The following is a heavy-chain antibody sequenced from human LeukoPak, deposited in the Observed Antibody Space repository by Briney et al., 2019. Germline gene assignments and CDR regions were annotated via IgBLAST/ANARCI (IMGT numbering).Heavy chain of an antibody. V-gene: IGHV3-23*01. D-gene: IGHD5-18*01. CDR1: GFTFSSYA. Sequence: PGGSLRLSCAASGFTFSSYAMSWVRQAPGKGLEWVSAISGSGGSTYYADSVKGRFTVSRDNSKNTLYLQMNSLRAEDTAVYYCAKGNVDTFYGMDVWGQGTTVTVSS. J-gene: IGHJ6*02. CDR2: ISGSGGST. CDR3: AKGNVDTFYGMDV.